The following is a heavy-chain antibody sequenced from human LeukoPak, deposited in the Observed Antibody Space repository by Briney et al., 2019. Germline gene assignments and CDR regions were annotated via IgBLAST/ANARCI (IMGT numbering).Heavy chain of an antibody. V-gene: IGHV1-8*03. D-gene: IGHD3-3*01. CDR3: ARGRPTYYDFWSGYYFCWFDP. CDR2: MNPNSGNT. Sequence: ASVKVSCKASGGTFTSYDINWVRQATGQGLEWMGWMNPNSGNTGYAQKFQGRVTITRNTSISTAYMELSSLRSEDTAVYYCARGRPTYYDFWSGYYFCWFDPWGQGTLVTVSS. CDR1: GGTFTSYD. J-gene: IGHJ5*02.